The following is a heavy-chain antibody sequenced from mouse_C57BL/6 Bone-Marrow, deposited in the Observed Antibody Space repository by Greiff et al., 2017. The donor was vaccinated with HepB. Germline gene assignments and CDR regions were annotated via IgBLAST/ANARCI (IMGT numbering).Heavy chain of an antibody. CDR2: FHPYNDDT. CDR3: ARRGGRQLAWFAY. J-gene: IGHJ3*01. CDR1: GYTFTTYP. Sequence: GYTFTTYPIEWMKQNHGKSLEWIGNFHPYNDDTKYNEKFKGKATLTVEKSSSTVYLELSRLTSDDSAVYYCARRGGRQLAWFAYWGQGTLVTVSA. D-gene: IGHD3-2*01. V-gene: IGHV1-47*01.